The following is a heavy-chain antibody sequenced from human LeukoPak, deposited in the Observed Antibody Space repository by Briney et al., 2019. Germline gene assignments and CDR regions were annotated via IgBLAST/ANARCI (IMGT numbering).Heavy chain of an antibody. J-gene: IGHJ4*02. CDR3: AREATMIVPDY. CDR2: IYYSGST. Sequence: SETLSLTCTVSGGSISSSSYYWGWIRQPPGKGLEWIGSIYYSGSTNYNPSLKSRVTISVDTSKNQFSLKVSSVTAADTAVYYCAREATMIVPDYWGQGTLVTVSS. D-gene: IGHD3-22*01. CDR1: GGSISSSSYY. V-gene: IGHV4-39*07.